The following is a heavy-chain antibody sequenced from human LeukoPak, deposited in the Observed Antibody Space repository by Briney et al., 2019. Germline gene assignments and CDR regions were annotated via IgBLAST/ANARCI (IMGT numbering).Heavy chain of an antibody. CDR1: GFTFSDYA. Sequence: GGSLRLSCVVSGFTFSDYAMSWVRQASEKGLDWVSVISGSAHKIRYADSVKGRFTISRDNSENTVYLQMNSLRAEDTAVYYCAKDLRGYSYGRGYWGQGTLVTVSS. CDR3: AKDLRGYSYGRGY. J-gene: IGHJ4*02. CDR2: ISGSAHKI. V-gene: IGHV3-23*01. D-gene: IGHD5-18*01.